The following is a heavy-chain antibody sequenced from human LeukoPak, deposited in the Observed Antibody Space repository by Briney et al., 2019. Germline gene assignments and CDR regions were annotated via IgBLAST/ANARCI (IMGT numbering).Heavy chain of an antibody. CDR1: GYTFTGYY. Sequence: ASVKVSCKASGYTFTGYYMHWVRQAPGQGLEWMGWINPNSGGTNYAQKFQGRVTMTRDTSISTAYMELSRLRSDDTAVYYCANGYCSGGSCYSIALGYWGQGTLVTVSS. V-gene: IGHV1-2*02. CDR3: ANGYCSGGSCYSIALGY. J-gene: IGHJ4*02. D-gene: IGHD2-15*01. CDR2: INPNSGGT.